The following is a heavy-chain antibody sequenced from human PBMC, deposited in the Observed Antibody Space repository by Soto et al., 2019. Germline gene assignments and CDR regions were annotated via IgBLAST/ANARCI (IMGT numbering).Heavy chain of an antibody. V-gene: IGHV3-33*01. CDR2: IWYDGSNK. J-gene: IGHJ3*02. Sequence: GGSLRLSCAASGFTFSSYGMHWVRQAPGKGLEWVAVIWYDGSNKYYADSVKGRFTISRDNSKNTLYLQMNSLRAEDTAVYYCARNYGEENAFDIWGQGTMVTVSS. D-gene: IGHD4-17*01. CDR1: GFTFSSYG. CDR3: ARNYGEENAFDI.